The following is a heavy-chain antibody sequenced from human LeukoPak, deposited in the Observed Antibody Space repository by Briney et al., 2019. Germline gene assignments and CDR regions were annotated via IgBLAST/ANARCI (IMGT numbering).Heavy chain of an antibody. CDR2: TSSDLNVK. V-gene: IGHV3-30-3*01. D-gene: IGHD3-10*01. CDR1: GFTFRNYV. Sequence: GGSLRLSCAASGFTFRNYVIHWVRQAPGKGLGWVAVTSSDLNVKLYADSVKGRFTISRDNSRGTLYLQMNSLRPEDTAIYYCAREGYYGSGSPPSLYFDYWGQGTLVTVSS. CDR3: AREGYYGSGSPPSLYFDY. J-gene: IGHJ4*02.